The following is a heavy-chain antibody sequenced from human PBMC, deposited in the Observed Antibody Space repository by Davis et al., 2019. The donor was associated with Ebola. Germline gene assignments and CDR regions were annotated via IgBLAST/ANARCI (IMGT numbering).Heavy chain of an antibody. Sequence: ASVKVSCKASGYTFTSYYMHWVRQAPGQGLEWMGIINPNSGGTNYAQKFQGWVTMTRDTSISTAYMELSRLRSDDTAVYYCARGGSSFYYGMDVWGQGTTVTVSS. CDR3: ARGGSSFYYGMDV. D-gene: IGHD1-26*01. V-gene: IGHV1-2*04. J-gene: IGHJ6*02. CDR1: GYTFTSYY. CDR2: INPNSGGT.